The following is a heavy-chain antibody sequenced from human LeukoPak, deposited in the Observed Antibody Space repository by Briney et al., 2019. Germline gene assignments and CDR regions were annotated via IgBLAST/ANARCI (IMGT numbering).Heavy chain of an antibody. J-gene: IGHJ3*02. D-gene: IGHD6-6*01. CDR1: GGSISSGSYY. CDR3: ARGSRSSFPPDAFDI. V-gene: IGHV4-61*02. CDR2: IYTSGST. Sequence: TLSLTCTVSGGSISSGSYYWSWIRQPAGKGLEWIGRIYTSGSTNYNPSLKSRVTISVDTSKNQFSLKLSSVTAADTAVYYCARGSRSSFPPDAFDIWGQGTMVTVSS.